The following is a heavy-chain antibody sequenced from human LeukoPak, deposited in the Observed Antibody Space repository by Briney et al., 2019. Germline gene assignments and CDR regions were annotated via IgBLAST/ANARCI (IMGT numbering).Heavy chain of an antibody. CDR1: GYSISSGYY. CDR2: IYHSGST. J-gene: IGHJ4*02. V-gene: IGHV4-38-2*02. D-gene: IGHD4-23*01. CDR3: ARDYGGSSPFDY. Sequence: SETLSLTCTVSGYSISSGYYWGWIRQPPGKGLEWIGSIYHSGSTYYNPSLKSRVTISVDTSKNQFSLKLSSVTAADTAVYYCARDYGGSSPFDYWGQGTLVTVSS.